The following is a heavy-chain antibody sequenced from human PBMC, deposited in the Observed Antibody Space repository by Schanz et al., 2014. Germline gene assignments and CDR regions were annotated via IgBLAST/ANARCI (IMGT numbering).Heavy chain of an antibody. J-gene: IGHJ4*02. Sequence: EVRLVESGGGLVQPGGSLRLSCAASGFIFSNSWMSWVRQAPGQGLEWVSAISGSGGSTYYADSVKGRFTISRDNSKNTLYLQINNLRAEDTAVYYCAKAGSGWSTAGYYYWGQGTLVAVSS. D-gene: IGHD6-19*01. CDR2: ISGSGGST. CDR1: GFIFSNSW. V-gene: IGHV3-23*04. CDR3: AKAGSGWSTAGYYY.